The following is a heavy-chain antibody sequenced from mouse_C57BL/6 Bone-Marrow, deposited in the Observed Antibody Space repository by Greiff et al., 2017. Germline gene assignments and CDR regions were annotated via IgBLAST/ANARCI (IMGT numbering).Heavy chain of an antibody. CDR3: ARVFYDGYYWYFDV. J-gene: IGHJ1*03. CDR1: GFTFSDYY. CDR2: ISNGGGST. Sequence: EVQVVESGGGLVQPGGSLKLSCAASGFTFSDYYMYWVRQTPEKRLEWVAYISNGGGSTYYPDTVKGRFTISRDNAKNTLYLQMSRLKSEDTAMYYCARVFYDGYYWYFDVWGTGTTVTVSS. V-gene: IGHV5-12*01. D-gene: IGHD2-3*01.